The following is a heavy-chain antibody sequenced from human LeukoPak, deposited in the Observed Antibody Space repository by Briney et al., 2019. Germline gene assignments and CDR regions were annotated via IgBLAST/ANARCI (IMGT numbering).Heavy chain of an antibody. Sequence: PGGSLRLSCAASGFTFSDYYMSWVRQAPGKGLEWVAIIWHDGNNKYYADSVRGRFTISRDNSKNTLFLEMNSLRAEDTAVYYCARDGAYSYTYWGQGTLVIVSS. CDR1: GFTFSDYY. D-gene: IGHD5-18*01. CDR3: ARDGAYSYTY. V-gene: IGHV3-33*08. J-gene: IGHJ4*02. CDR2: IWHDGNNK.